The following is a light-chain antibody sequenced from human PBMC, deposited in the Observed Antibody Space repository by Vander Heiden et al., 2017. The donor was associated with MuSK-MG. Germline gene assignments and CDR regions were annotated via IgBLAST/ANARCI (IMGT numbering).Light chain of an antibody. CDR3: CSNAGDGTWI. Sequence: QSALTQPASVSGSPGQSITISCTGTNNDVGGYNFVSWYQQHPGKAPKRRIYEVSKWPSGVSNRFSGSKSGSTASLTISGLQAEDEADDDCCSNAGDGTWIFGGGTKLTVL. CDR1: NNDVGGYNF. V-gene: IGLV2-23*02. J-gene: IGLJ2*01. CDR2: EVS.